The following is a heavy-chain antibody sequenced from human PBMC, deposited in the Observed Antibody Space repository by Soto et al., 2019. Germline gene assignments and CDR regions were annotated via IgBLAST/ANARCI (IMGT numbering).Heavy chain of an antibody. D-gene: IGHD3-16*01. CDR1: GYSFTTYW. V-gene: IGHV5-51*01. CDR2: IYPGDSDT. J-gene: IGHJ3*01. CDR3: ARPRVSTADLGDTFSF. Sequence: GESLKISCKGSGYSFTTYWLAWVRQMPGKGLEYMGIIYPGDSDTRYSPSFQGQVTISADKSISTAYLQWTSLKASDTAIYYCARPRVSTADLGDTFSFWARGTMVTV.